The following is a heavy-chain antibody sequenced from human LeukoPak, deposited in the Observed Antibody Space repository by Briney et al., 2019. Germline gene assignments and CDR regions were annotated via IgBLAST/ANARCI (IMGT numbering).Heavy chain of an antibody. CDR1: GYTFTSYG. CDR3: ARGMYYYGSGSYYRGFDY. V-gene: IGHV1-18*01. CDR2: ISAYNGNT. Sequence: ASVKVSCKASGYTFTSYGISWARQAPGQGLEWMGWISAYNGNTNYAQKLQGRVTMTTDTSTSTAYMELRSLRSDGTAVYYCARGMYYYGSGSYYRGFDYWGQGTLVTVSS. J-gene: IGHJ4*02. D-gene: IGHD3-10*01.